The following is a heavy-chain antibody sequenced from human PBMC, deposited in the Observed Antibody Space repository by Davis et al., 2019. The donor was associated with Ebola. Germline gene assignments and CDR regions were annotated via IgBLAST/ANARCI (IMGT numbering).Heavy chain of an antibody. CDR1: GGSFSGYY. V-gene: IGHV4-34*01. D-gene: IGHD6-6*01. J-gene: IGHJ6*02. Sequence: PSETLSLTCAVYGGSFSGYYWSWIRQPPGKGLEWIGEINHSGSTNYNPSLKSRVTISVDTSKNQFSLKLSSVTAADTAMYYCARGPSIAALWGPYYYYYGMDVWGQGTTVTVSS. CDR3: ARGPSIAALWGPYYYYYGMDV. CDR2: INHSGST.